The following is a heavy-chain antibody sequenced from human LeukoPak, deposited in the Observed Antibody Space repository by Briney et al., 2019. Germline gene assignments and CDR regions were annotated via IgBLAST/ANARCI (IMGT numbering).Heavy chain of an antibody. CDR3: ARARGGDSLFDY. D-gene: IGHD2-21*02. J-gene: IGHJ4*02. CDR1: GFTLSNYP. Sequence: PGGSLSLSCAASGFTLSNYPMGWVCQAPVKGLEWLSAIGEEKSGSWTKSADSVKGRFTISRDNSENTLYLQMNSLRAEDTAVYYCARARGGDSLFDYWGQGTLVTVSS. V-gene: IGHV3-23*01. CDR2: IGEEKSGSWT.